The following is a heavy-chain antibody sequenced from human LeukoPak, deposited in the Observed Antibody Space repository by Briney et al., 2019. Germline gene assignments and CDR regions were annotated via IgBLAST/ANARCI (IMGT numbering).Heavy chain of an antibody. J-gene: IGHJ4*02. CDR1: EFTFSSHG. CDR3: AKDGRSYSSGWPPFDY. CDR2: ISYDGSNK. Sequence: GRSLRLSCAASEFTFSSHGMHWVRPAPGKGLEWVAVISYDGSNKYYADSVKGRFTISRDNSKNTLYLQMNSLRAEDTAVYHCAKDGRSYSSGWPPFDYWGQGALVTVSS. V-gene: IGHV3-30*18. D-gene: IGHD6-19*01.